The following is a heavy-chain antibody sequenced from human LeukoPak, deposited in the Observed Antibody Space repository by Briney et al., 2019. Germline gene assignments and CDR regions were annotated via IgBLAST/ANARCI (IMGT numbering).Heavy chain of an antibody. CDR1: GYTFTSYY. CDR3: ARELPVPAAPRFDP. Sequence: ASVKVSCKASGYTFTSYYMHWVRQAPGQGLEWMGWINPNSGGTNYAQKFQGRVTMTRDTSISTAYMELSRLRSDDTAVYYCARELPVPAAPRFDPWGQGTLVTVSS. J-gene: IGHJ5*02. V-gene: IGHV1-2*02. D-gene: IGHD2-2*01. CDR2: INPNSGGT.